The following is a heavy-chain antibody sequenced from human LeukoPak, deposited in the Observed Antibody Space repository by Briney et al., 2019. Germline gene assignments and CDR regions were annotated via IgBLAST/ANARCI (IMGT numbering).Heavy chain of an antibody. D-gene: IGHD2-2*01. J-gene: IGHJ4*02. CDR2: ISYDGSNK. Sequence: PGGSLRLSCAASGFSFSTYGMHWVRQAPGKGLEWVAVISYDGSNKYYADSVKGRFTISRDNSKNTLYLQMNSLRAEDTAVYYCARASSPLSRYCSSTSCYRLDYWGQGTLVTVSS. V-gene: IGHV3-30*19. CDR1: GFSFSTYG. CDR3: ARASSPLSRYCSSTSCYRLDY.